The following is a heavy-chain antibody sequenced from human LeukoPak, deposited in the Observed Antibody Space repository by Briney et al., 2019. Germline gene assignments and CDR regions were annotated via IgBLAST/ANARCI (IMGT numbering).Heavy chain of an antibody. CDR2: IYTGGST. J-gene: IGHJ4*02. D-gene: IGHD7-27*01. CDR1: GGSISNYY. CDR3: ARDATGEFDY. Sequence: PSETLSLTCTVSGGSISNYYWSWIRQPAGKGLEWIGRIYTGGSTNYNPSLNSRVTMSLDTSKNQFSLKLSSLTAADTAVYYCARDATGEFDYWGQGTLVTVSS. V-gene: IGHV4-4*07.